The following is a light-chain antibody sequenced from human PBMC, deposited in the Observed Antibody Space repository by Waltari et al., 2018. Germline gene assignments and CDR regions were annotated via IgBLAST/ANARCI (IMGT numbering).Light chain of an antibody. CDR2: DAT. J-gene: IGKJ1*01. V-gene: IGKV3D-20*01. CDR1: QSVSSFY. CDR3: QQYGRSPWT. Sequence: EIVLTQSPATLSLSPGDRATLSCGASQSVSSFYLAWYQQKPGLAPRLLIYDATRRATGIPDRFSGSGSGTDFTLTISRLEPEDFAVYYCQQYGRSPWTFGQGTKVEIK.